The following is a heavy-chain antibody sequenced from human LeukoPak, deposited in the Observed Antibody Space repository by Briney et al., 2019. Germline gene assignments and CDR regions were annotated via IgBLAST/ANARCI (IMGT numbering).Heavy chain of an antibody. CDR1: GFTFSSYA. V-gene: IGHV3-30*01. CDR2: ISYDGSNK. CDR3: ARDSGNWFDP. J-gene: IGHJ5*02. Sequence: PGGSLRLSCAASGFTFSSYAMHWVRQAPGKGLEWVAVISYDGSNKYYADSVKGRFTISRDNSKNTLYLQMNSLRAEDTAVYYCARDSGNWFDPWGRGTLVTVSS.